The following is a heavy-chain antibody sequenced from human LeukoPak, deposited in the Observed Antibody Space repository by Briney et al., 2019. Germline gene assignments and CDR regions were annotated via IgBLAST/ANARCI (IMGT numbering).Heavy chain of an antibody. D-gene: IGHD4-17*01. CDR1: GGSISSYY. Sequence: SETLSLTCTVSGGSISSYYWSWIRQPPGKGLEWIGHIYYSGSTHYNPSLKSRVTISVDTSKNQFSLKLSSVTAADTAVYYCARVMSGNDYGEYGFDPWGQGTLVTASS. V-gene: IGHV4-59*08. CDR2: IYYSGST. CDR3: ARVMSGNDYGEYGFDP. J-gene: IGHJ5*02.